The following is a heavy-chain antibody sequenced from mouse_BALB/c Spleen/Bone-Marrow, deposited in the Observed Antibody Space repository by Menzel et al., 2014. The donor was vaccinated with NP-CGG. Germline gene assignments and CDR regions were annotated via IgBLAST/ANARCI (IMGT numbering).Heavy chain of an antibody. CDR2: IRSESNSYAT. CDR1: GFTFNTYA. D-gene: IGHD2-2*01. Sequence: EVKLMDSGGGLVQPKGSLKLSCAASGFTFNTYAMNWVRQAPGKGLEWVARIRSESNSYATYYADSVRDRFTISRDDSQSILYLQMNNLKTEDTAMYYCVGYPFAYWGQGTLVTVSA. J-gene: IGHJ3*01. CDR3: VGYPFAY. V-gene: IGHV10-1*02.